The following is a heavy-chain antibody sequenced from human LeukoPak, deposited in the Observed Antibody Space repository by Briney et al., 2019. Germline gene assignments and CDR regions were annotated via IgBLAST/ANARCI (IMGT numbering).Heavy chain of an antibody. CDR1: GFTFNAYW. CDR2: IKQDGSEK. D-gene: IGHD2-2*01. Sequence: GGSLRLSCAASGFTFNAYWMTWVRQAPGKGLESVAHIKQDGSEKYYVDSLKGRFTISRDNAKNSLLLQMNSLRAEDTDVYYCVRDCSSASLSSGCYYAMDVWGKGTTVTVSS. V-gene: IGHV3-7*03. CDR3: VRDCSSASLSSGCYYAMDV. J-gene: IGHJ6*04.